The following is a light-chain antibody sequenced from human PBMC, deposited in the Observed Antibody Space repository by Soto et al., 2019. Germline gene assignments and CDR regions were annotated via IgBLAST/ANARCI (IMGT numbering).Light chain of an antibody. CDR2: GAS. J-gene: IGKJ4*01. V-gene: IGKV3D-15*01. CDR1: QIVGSR. CDR3: QQYNNWPLT. Sequence: VMTQSPATLSVSPGEKATLSCRASQIVGSRLAWYQQKPGQAPRLLISGASTRATGIPARFTGSGSATEFTLTINSLQSEDFAVYFCQQYNNWPLTFGGGTKVEIK.